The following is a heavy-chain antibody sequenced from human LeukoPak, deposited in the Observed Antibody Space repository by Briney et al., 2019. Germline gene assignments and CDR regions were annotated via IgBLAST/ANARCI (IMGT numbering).Heavy chain of an antibody. Sequence: GGSLRLSCAASGITFRDYAMTWVRQAPGKGLEWVSVISGSGGTTYYADSVEGRFTISRDNSKNTLYLQMNSLRTEDSAVYYCAKREYDSSAYPMYPIDYWGQGTLVTVSS. CDR3: AKREYDSSAYPMYPIDY. V-gene: IGHV3-23*01. CDR2: ISGSGGTT. J-gene: IGHJ4*02. CDR1: GITFRDYA. D-gene: IGHD3-22*01.